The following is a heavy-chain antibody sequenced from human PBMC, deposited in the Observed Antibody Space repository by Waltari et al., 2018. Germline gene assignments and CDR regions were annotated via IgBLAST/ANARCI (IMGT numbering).Heavy chain of an antibody. J-gene: IGHJ4*02. CDR1: GGSISSSSYY. Sequence: QLQLQESGPGLVKPSETLSLTCTVSGGSISSSSYYWGWLRQPPGKGLEWIGSIYYSGSTYYNPSLKSRVTISVDTSKNQFSLKLSSVTAADTAVYYCARWYLKWGTNFDYWGQGTLVTVSS. V-gene: IGHV4-39*01. CDR2: IYYSGST. D-gene: IGHD3-16*01. CDR3: ARWYLKWGTNFDY.